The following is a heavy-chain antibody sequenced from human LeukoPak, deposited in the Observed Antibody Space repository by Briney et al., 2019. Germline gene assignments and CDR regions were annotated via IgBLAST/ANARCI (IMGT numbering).Heavy chain of an antibody. CDR1: GGSISSYY. Sequence: SETLSLTCTVSGGSISSYYWSWIRQPPGKGLEWIGYIYYSGSTNYNPSLKSRVTISVDTSKNQFSLQLSSVTAADTAVYYCARYDSSAGDFDYWGLGTLVTVSS. V-gene: IGHV4-59*01. D-gene: IGHD6-6*01. CDR3: ARYDSSAGDFDY. CDR2: IYYSGST. J-gene: IGHJ4*02.